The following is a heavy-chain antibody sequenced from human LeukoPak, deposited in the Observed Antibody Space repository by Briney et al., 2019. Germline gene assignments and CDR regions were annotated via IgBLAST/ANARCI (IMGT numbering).Heavy chain of an antibody. D-gene: IGHD1-1*01. CDR1: GGSFSGYY. V-gene: IGHV4-34*01. Sequence: SETLSLTCAVYGGSFSGYYWSWIRQPPGKGLEWIGEINHSGSTNYNPSLKSQVTISVDTSKNQFSLKLSSVTAADTAVYYCARGGGGYLTNNWFDPWGQGTLVTVSS. CDR2: INHSGST. J-gene: IGHJ5*02. CDR3: ARGGGGYLTNNWFDP.